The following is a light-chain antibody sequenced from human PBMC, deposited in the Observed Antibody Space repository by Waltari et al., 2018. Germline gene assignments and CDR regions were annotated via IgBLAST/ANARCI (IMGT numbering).Light chain of an antibody. Sequence: EIVMTQSPATLSVSPGERATLSCRASQSVSSNLAWYQQKPGQAPRLLIYGASTRATGIPARFSGSGSGTELTLTISSMQSEDFAVYYCQQYNNWPPAGTFGQGTKVEIK. CDR1: QSVSSN. V-gene: IGKV3-15*01. J-gene: IGKJ1*01. CDR2: GAS. CDR3: QQYNNWPPAGT.